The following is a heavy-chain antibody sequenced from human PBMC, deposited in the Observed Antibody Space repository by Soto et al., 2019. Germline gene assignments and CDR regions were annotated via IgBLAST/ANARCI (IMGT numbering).Heavy chain of an antibody. CDR3: ARDYVEYCSNGVCYTKPLDY. CDR1: GYTFTSYG. J-gene: IGHJ4*02. D-gene: IGHD2-8*01. V-gene: IGHV1-18*01. CDR2: ISTYIGNT. Sequence: QVQLVQSGAEVKKPGASVKVSCKASGYTFTSYGISWVRQAPGQGLEWMGWISTYIGNTHYAQNFQGRVTITTDTSTTTAYVELRSLRADDTAVYYCARDYVEYCSNGVCYTKPLDYWGQGALVTVSS.